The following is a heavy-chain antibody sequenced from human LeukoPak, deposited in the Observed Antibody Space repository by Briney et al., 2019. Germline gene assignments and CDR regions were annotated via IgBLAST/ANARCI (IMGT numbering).Heavy chain of an antibody. CDR2: IYIGGNT. Sequence: PGGSLRLSCAASGFTVSSSYMAWVRRAPGRGLEWVSIIYIGGNTFLADSVEGRFTISRDNSKNTLYLQMNSLRAEDTALYYCAKFFLPYLAGGTGSRWGQGTLVTVSS. CDR1: GFTVSSSY. V-gene: IGHV3-53*01. D-gene: IGHD3-10*01. J-gene: IGHJ4*02. CDR3: AKFFLPYLAGGTGSR.